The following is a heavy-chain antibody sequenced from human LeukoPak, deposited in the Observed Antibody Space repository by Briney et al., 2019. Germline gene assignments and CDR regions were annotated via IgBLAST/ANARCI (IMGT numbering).Heavy chain of an antibody. CDR2: IYYSGST. D-gene: IGHD5-18*01. CDR3: ASYVDTAMTFDY. CDR1: CVSISSRSYY. V-gene: IGHV4-39*01. Sequence: SEALSLTCTVSCVSISSRSYYWGWICQPPGKGLEWIGSIYYSGSTYYNPSLKSRVTISVDTSKIPFSLKLSSGTAADTAVYYCASYVDTAMTFDYWGQGTLVTVSS. J-gene: IGHJ4*02.